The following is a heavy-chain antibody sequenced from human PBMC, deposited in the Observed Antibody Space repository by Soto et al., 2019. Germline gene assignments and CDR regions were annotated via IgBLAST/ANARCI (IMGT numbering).Heavy chain of an antibody. CDR2: ISGSGGST. Sequence: CAASGFTFSSYAMSWVRQAPGKGLEWVSAISGSGGSTYYADSVKGRFTISRDNSKNTLYLQMNSLRAEDTAVYYCAKAQGYSSIYYYGMGVWGQGTTVTVSS. CDR1: GFTFSSYA. V-gene: IGHV3-23*01. J-gene: IGHJ6*02. D-gene: IGHD2-15*01. CDR3: AKAQGYSSIYYYGMGV.